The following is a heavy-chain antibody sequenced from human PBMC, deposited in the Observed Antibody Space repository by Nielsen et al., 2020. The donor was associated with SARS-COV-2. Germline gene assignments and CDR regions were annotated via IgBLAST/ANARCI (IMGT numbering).Heavy chain of an antibody. CDR2: ISSSSSYI. V-gene: IGHV3-21*01. Sequence: GSLRLSCAASGFTFSSYAMSWVRQAPGKGLEWVSSISSSSSYIYYADSVKGRFTISRDNAKNSLYLQMNSLRAEDTAVYYCARVPSRIVGATLYYYYYGMDVWGQGTTVTVSS. CDR3: ARVPSRIVGATLYYYYYGMDV. J-gene: IGHJ6*02. D-gene: IGHD1-26*01. CDR1: GFTFSSYA.